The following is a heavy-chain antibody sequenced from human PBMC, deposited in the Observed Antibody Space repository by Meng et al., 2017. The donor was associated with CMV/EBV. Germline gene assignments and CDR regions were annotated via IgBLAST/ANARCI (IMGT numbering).Heavy chain of an antibody. Sequence: SETLSLTCTVSGGSISSYYWSWIRQPPGKGLEWIGYIYYSGSTNYNPSLKSRVTISVDTSKNQFSLKLSSVTAADTAVYYCARDKDGDGYNIGNGMDVWGQGTTVTVS. CDR3: ARDKDGDGYNIGNGMDV. CDR1: GGSISSYY. J-gene: IGHJ6*02. D-gene: IGHD5-24*01. V-gene: IGHV4-59*01. CDR2: IYYSGST.